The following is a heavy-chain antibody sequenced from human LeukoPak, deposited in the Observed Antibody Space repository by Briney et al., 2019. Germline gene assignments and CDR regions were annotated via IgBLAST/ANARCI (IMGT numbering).Heavy chain of an antibody. D-gene: IGHD6-13*01. Sequence: ASVKVSCKASGYTFTGYYMHWVRQAPGQGLEWMGRINPNSGGTNYAQKFQGRVTMTRDTSISTAYMELSRLRSDDTAVYYCARARLRRLSNSPPPPVNWFDPWGQGTLVTVSS. J-gene: IGHJ5*02. CDR3: ARARLRRLSNSPPPPVNWFDP. V-gene: IGHV1-2*06. CDR2: INPNSGGT. CDR1: GYTFTGYY.